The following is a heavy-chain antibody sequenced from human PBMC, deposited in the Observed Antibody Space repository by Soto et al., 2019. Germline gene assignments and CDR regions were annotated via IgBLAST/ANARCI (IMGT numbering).Heavy chain of an antibody. CDR1: GGSISSGDW. CDR3: ARRGCDSIFGSLDY. J-gene: IGHJ4*02. V-gene: IGHV4-4*02. Sequence: QVQLQESGPGLVKPSGTLSLTCAVSGGSISSGDWCWSWVRQSPGKGLEWIGEFYYSGSTTYNPSLKAGVTIAADKSENQFSLRLSSVTAADTAVYYWARRGCDSIFGSLDYWGQGTLVTVSS. CDR2: FYYSGST. D-gene: IGHD2-21*02.